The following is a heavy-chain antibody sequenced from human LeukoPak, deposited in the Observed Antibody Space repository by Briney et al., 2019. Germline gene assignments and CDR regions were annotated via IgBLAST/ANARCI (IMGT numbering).Heavy chain of an antibody. Sequence: GGSLRLSCAASGFTFSSYSMNWVRQAPGKGLEWVSSISSSSSYIYYADSVKGRFTISRDNAKNSLYLQMNSLRAEDTAVYYCARDLASVAAAGSFDYWGQGTLVTVSS. V-gene: IGHV3-21*01. D-gene: IGHD6-13*01. CDR1: GFTFSSYS. J-gene: IGHJ4*02. CDR3: ARDLASVAAAGSFDY. CDR2: ISSSSSYI.